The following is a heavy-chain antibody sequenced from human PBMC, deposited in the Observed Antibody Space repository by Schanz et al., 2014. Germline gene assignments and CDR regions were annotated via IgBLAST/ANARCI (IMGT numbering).Heavy chain of an antibody. CDR1: GYTFTSHG. CDR3: ARLSVAGRPHVNYWYFDL. V-gene: IGHV1-2*04. J-gene: IGHJ2*01. Sequence: QVQLEQSGAEVKKPGASVKVSCKASGYTFTSHGISWVRQAPGQGLEWMGWINPNSGDTNYAQKFQGWVTMTRDTSISTAYMEVSRLKSDDTAVYYCARLSVAGRPHVNYWYFDLWGRGTLVTVSS. D-gene: IGHD6-19*01. CDR2: INPNSGDT.